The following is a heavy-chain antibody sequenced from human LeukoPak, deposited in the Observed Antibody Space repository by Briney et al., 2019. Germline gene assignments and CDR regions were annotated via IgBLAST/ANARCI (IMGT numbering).Heavy chain of an antibody. D-gene: IGHD1-1*01. J-gene: IGHJ4*02. Sequence: SETLFLTCTVSGGSISNYYGGWIRQPPGEGLEWIGSIYYSGSTYYNSPLQSRVTISVHMSNNQFALKLSSVTAADTAVYYCTRATGAGLIGYWGQGTLVTVSS. CDR2: IYYSGST. CDR1: GGSISNYY. V-gene: IGHV4-39*06. CDR3: TRATGAGLIGY.